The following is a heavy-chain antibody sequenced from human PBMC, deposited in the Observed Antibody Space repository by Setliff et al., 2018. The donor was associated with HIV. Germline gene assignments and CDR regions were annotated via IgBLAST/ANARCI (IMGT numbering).Heavy chain of an antibody. V-gene: IGHV3-9*01. Sequence: PGGSLRLSCAGSGFIFSNYAMYWVRQGPGKGLEWVSGISWNGDLTAYAKSAKGRFTISRDNARKSLYLQMNSLTTEDTALYYCVRDGSLAGLYFHYMDVWGKGTTVTVSS. CDR3: VRDGSLAGLYFHYMDV. D-gene: IGHD6-19*01. J-gene: IGHJ6*03. CDR2: ISWNGDLT. CDR1: GFIFSNYA.